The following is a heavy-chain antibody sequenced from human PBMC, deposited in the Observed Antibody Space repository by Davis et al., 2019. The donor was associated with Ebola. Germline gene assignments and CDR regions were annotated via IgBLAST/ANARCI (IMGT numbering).Heavy chain of an antibody. J-gene: IGHJ6*02. V-gene: IGHV4-4*07. CDR3: ARGFYCSSTSCSYYGMDV. D-gene: IGHD2-2*01. Sequence: PSETLSLTCTVSGGSISSYYWSWIRQPAGKGLEWIGRIYTSGSTNYNPSLKSRVTISVDTSKNQFSLKLSSVTAADTAVYYCARGFYCSSTSCSYYGMDVWGQGTTVTVSS. CDR1: GGSISSYY. CDR2: IYTSGST.